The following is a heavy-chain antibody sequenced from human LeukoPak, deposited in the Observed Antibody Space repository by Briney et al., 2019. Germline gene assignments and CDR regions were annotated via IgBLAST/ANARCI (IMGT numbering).Heavy chain of an antibody. J-gene: IGHJ6*02. V-gene: IGHV3-9*01. Sequence: GGSLRLSCAASGFTFDDYAMHWVRQAPGKGLEWVSGISWNSGSIGYADSVKGRFTISRDNAKNSLYLQMNSLRAGDTALYYCAKDLYGSGTYYYGMDVWGQGTTVTVSS. CDR3: AKDLYGSGTYYYGMDV. D-gene: IGHD3-10*01. CDR2: ISWNSGSI. CDR1: GFTFDDYA.